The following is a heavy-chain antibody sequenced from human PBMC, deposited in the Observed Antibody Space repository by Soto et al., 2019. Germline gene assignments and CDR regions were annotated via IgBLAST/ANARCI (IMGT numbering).Heavy chain of an antibody. Sequence: QVQLVEPGGGVVQPGMSLSLSCAASGFTFSNYGMHWVRQAPGKGLEWVTLISNDGSNKIYADSVKGRFTISRDNSKNTLYLQMTSLKTEDTAVYYCAKDGADTGTYNFDYWGQGTLVTVSS. D-gene: IGHD1-26*01. CDR1: GFTFSNYG. CDR2: ISNDGSNK. J-gene: IGHJ4*02. V-gene: IGHV3-30*18. CDR3: AKDGADTGTYNFDY.